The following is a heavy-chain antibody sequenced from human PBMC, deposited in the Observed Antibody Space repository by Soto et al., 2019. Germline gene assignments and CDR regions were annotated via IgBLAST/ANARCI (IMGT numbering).Heavy chain of an antibody. D-gene: IGHD2-2*01. CDR2: IYYSGST. J-gene: IGHJ3*02. Sequence: SEILSLTCTVSGGSISSGGYYWSWIRQHPGKGLEWIGYIYYSGSTYYNPSLKSRVTISVDTSKNQFSLKLSSVTAADTAVYYCARDWRGYCSSTSCYAFDIWGQGTMVTVSS. V-gene: IGHV4-31*03. CDR3: ARDWRGYCSSTSCYAFDI. CDR1: GGSISSGGYY.